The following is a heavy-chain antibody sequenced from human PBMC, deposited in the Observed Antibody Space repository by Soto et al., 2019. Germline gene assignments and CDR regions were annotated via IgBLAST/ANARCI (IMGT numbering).Heavy chain of an antibody. CDR2: IIPIHGIA. V-gene: IGHV1-69*04. CDR1: GYTFTSYA. D-gene: IGHD2-15*01. J-gene: IGHJ1*01. Sequence: SVKVSCKASGYTFTSYAMHWVRQAPGQRLEWMGRIIPIHGIANYAQKFQGRVTITADKSTSTAYMELSSLRSEDTAVYYCALGYCSGGSCYSAEYFQHWGQGTLVTVSS. CDR3: ALGYCSGGSCYSAEYFQH.